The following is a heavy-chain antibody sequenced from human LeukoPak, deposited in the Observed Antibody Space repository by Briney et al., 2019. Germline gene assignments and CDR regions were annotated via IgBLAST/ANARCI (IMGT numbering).Heavy chain of an antibody. CDR3: ARRATSERGHSYGLDY. V-gene: IGHV3-21*01. CDR1: GFTFNSYT. CDR2: ITTTSSYV. J-gene: IGHJ4*02. Sequence: GGSLRLSCAASGFTFNSYTMNWVRQAPGKGLEWVSSITTTSSYVYYADSVMGRFTISRDNAKNSLYLQMNSLRAEDTAVYYCARRATSERGHSYGLDYWGQGTLVTVSS. D-gene: IGHD5-18*01.